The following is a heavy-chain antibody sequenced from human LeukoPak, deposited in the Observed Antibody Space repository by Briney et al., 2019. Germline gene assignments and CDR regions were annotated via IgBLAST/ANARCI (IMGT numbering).Heavy chain of an antibody. J-gene: IGHJ4*02. CDR1: RGTFSSYA. V-gene: IGHV1-69*05. D-gene: IGHD1-26*01. CDR2: IIPMFDTA. CDR3: AEGESTGSYYEGY. Sequence: SSVKVSCKAARGTFSSYAINWVRQAPGQGLEWMGGIIPMFDTADYAQRFQGRVTITTDESTSTVYMDLSSLTSEDTAVYYCAEGESTGSYYEGYWGQGTLVTVSS.